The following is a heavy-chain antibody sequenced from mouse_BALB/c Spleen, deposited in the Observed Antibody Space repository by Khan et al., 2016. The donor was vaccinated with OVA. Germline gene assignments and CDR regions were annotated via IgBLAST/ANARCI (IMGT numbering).Heavy chain of an antibody. Sequence: QAQLKESGPGLVAPSQSLSITCTVTGFSLTSYAIHWIRQPPGKGLEWLGVIWAGGSTNYNSALMSRLSISKDNSKSQVFLKMNSLQTHDTAIYYCARNREPDYFDYWGQGTTLTVSS. CDR2: IWAGGST. J-gene: IGHJ2*01. V-gene: IGHV2-9*02. CDR1: GFSLTSYA. CDR3: ARNREPDYFDY.